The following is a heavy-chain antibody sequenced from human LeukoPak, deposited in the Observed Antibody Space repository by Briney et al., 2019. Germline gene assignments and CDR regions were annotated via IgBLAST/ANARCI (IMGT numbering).Heavy chain of an antibody. CDR3: AKIGPGVLWFGELFHADY. D-gene: IGHD3-10*01. V-gene: IGHV3-23*01. CDR1: GFTFSSYA. CDR2: ISGSGGST. J-gene: IGHJ4*02. Sequence: PGGSLRLSCAASGFTFSSYAMSWVRQAPGKGLEWVSAISGSGGSTYYADSVKGRFTISRDNSKNTLSLQMNSLRAEDTAVYYCAKIGPGVLWFGELFHADYWGQGTLVTVSS.